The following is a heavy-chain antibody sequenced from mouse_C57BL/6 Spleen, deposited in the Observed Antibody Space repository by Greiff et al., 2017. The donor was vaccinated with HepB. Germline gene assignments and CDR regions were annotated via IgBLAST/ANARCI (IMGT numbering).Heavy chain of an antibody. J-gene: IGHJ1*03. V-gene: IGHV5-9-1*02. CDR2: ISSGGDYI. CDR3: TRGGGNYWYFDV. D-gene: IGHD2-1*01. Sequence: EVQVVESGEGLVKPGGSLKLSCAASGFTFSSYAMSWVRQTPEKRLEWVAYISSGGDYIYYADTVKGRFTISRDNARNTLYLQMSSLKSEDTAMYYCTRGGGNYWYFDVWGTGTTVTVSS. CDR1: GFTFSSYA.